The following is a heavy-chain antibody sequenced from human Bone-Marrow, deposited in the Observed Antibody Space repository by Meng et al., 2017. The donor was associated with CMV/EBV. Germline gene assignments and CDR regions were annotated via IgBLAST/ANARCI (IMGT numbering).Heavy chain of an antibody. CDR1: GFTFTDYA. CDR3: AREPSRGMDV. CDR2: INGRGNNT. Sequence: GESLKISCAASGFTFTDYAMNWVRQAPGKGLEWVSRINGRGNNTYYADSVKGRFTISRDNAKNSLYLQMNSLRAEDTAVYYCAREPSRGMDVWGQGPTVTVYS. J-gene: IGHJ6*02. V-gene: IGHV3-23*01.